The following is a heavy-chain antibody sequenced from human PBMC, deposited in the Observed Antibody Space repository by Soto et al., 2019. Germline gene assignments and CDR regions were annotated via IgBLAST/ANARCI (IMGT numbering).Heavy chain of an antibody. CDR2: INSDGRST. Sequence: EVQLVESGGGLVQPGGSLRLSCAASGFTVSTNWMHWVRQAPVKGLVWVSRINSDGRSTSYADSVHGRFTVSRDNAKSTLYLQVNSLTADDTAVYYCLIAYCGGDCSAWGQGTPVTVSS. CDR1: GFTVSTNW. J-gene: IGHJ5*02. D-gene: IGHD2-21*02. CDR3: LIAYCGGDCSA. V-gene: IGHV3-74*01.